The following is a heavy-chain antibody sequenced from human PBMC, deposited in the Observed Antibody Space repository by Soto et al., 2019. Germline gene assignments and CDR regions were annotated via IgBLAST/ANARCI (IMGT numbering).Heavy chain of an antibody. CDR1: GFTFSSYW. Sequence: EVQLVESGGGLVQPGGSLRLSCAASGFTFSSYWMHWVRQVPGKGLGWVSRINTDGSSKSYADSVKGRFTISRDNAKNTLYLQMNSLLAEDTAVYYCARPRYDGSGTPFDYWGQGTLVTVSS. CDR2: INTDGSSK. V-gene: IGHV3-74*01. D-gene: IGHD3-22*01. CDR3: ARPRYDGSGTPFDY. J-gene: IGHJ4*02.